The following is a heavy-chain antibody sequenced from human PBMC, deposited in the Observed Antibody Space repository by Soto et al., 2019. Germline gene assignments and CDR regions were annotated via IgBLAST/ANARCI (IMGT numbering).Heavy chain of an antibody. Sequence: GESLKISCKGSGYSFTSYWIGWVRQMPGKGLEWMGIIYPGDSDTRYSPSFQGQVTISADKSISTAYLQWSSLKASDTAMYYCARLSGCSSTSCYTHMDVWGQCTTVTVSS. D-gene: IGHD2-2*02. CDR2: IYPGDSDT. CDR3: ARLSGCSSTSCYTHMDV. J-gene: IGHJ6*02. CDR1: GYSFTSYW. V-gene: IGHV5-51*01.